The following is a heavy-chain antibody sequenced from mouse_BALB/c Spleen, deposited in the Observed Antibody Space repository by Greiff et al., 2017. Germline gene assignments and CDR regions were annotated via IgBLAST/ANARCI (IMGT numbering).Heavy chain of an antibody. V-gene: IGHV1-15*01. J-gene: IGHJ3*01. CDR1: GYTFTDYE. D-gene: IGHD1-1*02. CDR3: TRDPYGGNSWFAY. Sequence: QVHVKQSGAELVRPGASVTLSCKASGYTFTDYEMHWVKQTPVHGLEWIGAIDPETGGTAYNQKFKGKATLTADKSSSTAYMELRSLTSEDSAVYYCTRDPYGGNSWFAYWGQGTLVTVSA. CDR2: IDPETGGT.